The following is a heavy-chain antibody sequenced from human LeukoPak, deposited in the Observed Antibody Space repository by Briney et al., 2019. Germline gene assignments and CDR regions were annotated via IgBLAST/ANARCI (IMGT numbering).Heavy chain of an antibody. D-gene: IGHD6-19*01. CDR3: AKGAVAGEARYYNWFDP. J-gene: IGHJ5*02. Sequence: PGGSLRLSCAASGFTVSSNYMSWVRQAPGKGLEWVSAISGSGGSTYYADSVKGRFTISRDNSKNTLYLQMNSLRAEDTAVYYCAKGAVAGEARYYNWFDPWGQGTLVTVSS. V-gene: IGHV3-23*01. CDR1: GFTVSSNY. CDR2: ISGSGGST.